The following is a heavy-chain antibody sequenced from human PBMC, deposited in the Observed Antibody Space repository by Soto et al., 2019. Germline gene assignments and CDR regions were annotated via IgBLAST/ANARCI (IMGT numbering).Heavy chain of an antibody. V-gene: IGHV3-30*18. J-gene: IGHJ2*01. CDR2: ISYDGTNE. CDR3: AKAVDFFFIKTEDGIRVPRLVSAVLLNRSSDL. D-gene: IGHD3-10*01. Sequence: QDKGLEWVAVISYDGTNEYYVDSVKGRFAISRDISKNTLFLQMNSLRPEDTAVYYCAKAVDFFFIKTEDGIRVPRLVSAVLLNRSSDL.